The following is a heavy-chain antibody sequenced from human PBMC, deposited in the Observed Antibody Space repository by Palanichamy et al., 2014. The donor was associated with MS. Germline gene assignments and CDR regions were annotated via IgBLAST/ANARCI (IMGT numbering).Heavy chain of an antibody. V-gene: IGHV3-74*01. CDR2: NKYDGTTS. CDR3: AKDDYCSF. CDR1: GFAMSGFW. D-gene: IGHD2-21*01. J-gene: IGHJ4*02. Sequence: EVQLVASGGGLVQPGGSLRLSCTAPGFAMSGFWMHWVRQVPGKGLEWVSRNKYDGTTSTYADSVRGRFTVSRDNARNTLYLQLSSLRAEDTGTYYCAKDDYCSFWGQGIPVTVSS.